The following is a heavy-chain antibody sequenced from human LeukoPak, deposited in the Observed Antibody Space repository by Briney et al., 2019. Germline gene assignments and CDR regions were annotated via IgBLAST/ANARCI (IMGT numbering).Heavy chain of an antibody. Sequence: GGSLRLSCGASGFTFSDYSMNWVRQAPGKGLAWVASITSVGGYKYYADSVKGRFTISRDNAQNSLFLQMNSLRAEDTAVYFCATSGGFVLPNAITGNWYMDVWGRGTSVTVSS. CDR3: ATSGGFVLPNAITGNWYMDV. CDR2: ITSVGGYK. CDR1: GFTFSDYS. D-gene: IGHD2-2*01. J-gene: IGHJ6*03. V-gene: IGHV3-21*01.